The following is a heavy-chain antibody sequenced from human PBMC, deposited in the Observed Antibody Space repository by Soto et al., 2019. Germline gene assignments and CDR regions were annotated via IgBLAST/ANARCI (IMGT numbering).Heavy chain of an antibody. V-gene: IGHV4-4*02. CDR1: GGSISSSNW. CDR3: ARIGAAGTNLDY. J-gene: IGHJ4*02. Sequence: QVQLQESGPGLVKPSGTLSLTCAVSGGSISSSNWWSWVRQPPGKGLEWTGEIYHSGSTNYNPSRKSRVTLSVDKSSNQFSLKLSSVAGADTAVYYCARIGAAGTNLDYWGQGTLVTVSS. D-gene: IGHD6-13*01. CDR2: IYHSGST.